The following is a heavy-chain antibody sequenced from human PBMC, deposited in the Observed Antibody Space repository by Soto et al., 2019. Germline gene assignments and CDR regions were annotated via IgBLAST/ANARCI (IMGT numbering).Heavy chain of an antibody. Sequence: GGSLRLSCTASGFTFGDYAMSWVRQAPGKGLEWVGFIRSKAYGGTTEYAAAVEGRFTMPRDDSKIIAYLQKNSLKNEDTAAYDTTRENNIEGYDLNYYFYGMDVWGQGTTVSVSS. D-gene: IGHD2-15*01. CDR3: TRENNIEGYDLNYYFYGMDV. J-gene: IGHJ6*02. CDR1: GFTFGDYA. V-gene: IGHV3-49*04. CDR2: IRSKAYGGTT.